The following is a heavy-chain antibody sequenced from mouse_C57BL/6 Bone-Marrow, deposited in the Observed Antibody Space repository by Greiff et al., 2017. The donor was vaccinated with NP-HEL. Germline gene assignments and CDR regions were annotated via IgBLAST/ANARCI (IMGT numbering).Heavy chain of an antibody. CDR1: GYTFTEYT. CDR2: FYPGSGSI. V-gene: IGHV1-62-2*01. Sequence: VQLQESGAELVKPGASVKLSCKASGYTFTEYTIHWVKQRSGQGLEWIGWFYPGSGSIKYNEKFKDKATLTADKSSSTDYMELSRLTSEDAAVYFCARHEGLYYYGSSLYFDYWGQGTTLTVSS. J-gene: IGHJ2*01. D-gene: IGHD1-1*01. CDR3: ARHEGLYYYGSSLYFDY.